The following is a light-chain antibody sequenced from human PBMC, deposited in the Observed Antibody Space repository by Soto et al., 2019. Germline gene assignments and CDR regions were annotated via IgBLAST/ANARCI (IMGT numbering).Light chain of an antibody. V-gene: IGKV3-20*01. Sequence: ETVFTQSPGTLSLSPGERATLSCRASQSLSNNIYLAWYQQKPGQAPRLLIYGASNRETGIPDRFSGSGSGTEFTLTISSMQAEDSAVYYCQQYYSLTLTFGPGTQVDIK. CDR2: GAS. CDR1: QSLSNNIY. J-gene: IGKJ3*01. CDR3: QQYYSLTLT.